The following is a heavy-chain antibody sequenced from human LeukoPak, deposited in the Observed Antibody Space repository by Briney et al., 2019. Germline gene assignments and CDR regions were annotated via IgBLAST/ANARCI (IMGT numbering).Heavy chain of an antibody. CDR2: FDPRTTAT. V-gene: IGHV1-2*02. J-gene: IGHJ4*02. Sequence: ASVTVSFTASGETFTVYYIHWVRQAPGQGLEWMGWFDPRTTATNYAQKFQGRVIMSKDTSISTVYMDLNRLTSDDTATYYCARGEYSRSLDFWGQGTLVTVSS. CDR3: ARGEYSRSLDF. CDR1: GETFTVYY. D-gene: IGHD3-16*02.